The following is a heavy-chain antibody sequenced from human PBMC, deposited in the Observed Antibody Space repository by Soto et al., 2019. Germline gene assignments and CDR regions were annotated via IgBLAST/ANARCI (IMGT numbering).Heavy chain of an antibody. CDR3: ASDLSSSGYGRYFDY. CDR2: IWYDGRNN. V-gene: IGHV3-33*01. Sequence: QVQLVESGGGVVQPGRSLRLSCAASGFTFSSYGMHWVRQAPGKGLEWVAVIWYDGRNNYYADSVKGRFTISRDNSKNTLYLQMNSLRAEDTAVYYCASDLSSSGYGRYFDYWGQGTLVTVSS. D-gene: IGHD6-13*01. CDR1: GFTFSSYG. J-gene: IGHJ4*02.